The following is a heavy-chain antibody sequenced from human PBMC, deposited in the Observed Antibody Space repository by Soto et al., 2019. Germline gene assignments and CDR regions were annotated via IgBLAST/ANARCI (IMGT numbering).Heavy chain of an antibody. CDR2: IRGSGSTI. V-gene: IGHV3-11*04. CDR3: ASDPDN. J-gene: IGHJ4*02. CDR1: GVTFSDYY. Sequence: GGALRLSCAASGVTFSDYYMSWIRQAPGKGLEWVSYIRGSGSTIFYADSVRGRSTISRNTAKNSLYLQMNTLRADDTAVYYCASDPDNWGQGTLVTVSS.